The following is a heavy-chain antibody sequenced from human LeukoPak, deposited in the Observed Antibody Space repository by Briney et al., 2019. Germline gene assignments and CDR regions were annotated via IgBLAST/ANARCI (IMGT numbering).Heavy chain of an antibody. V-gene: IGHV3-73*01. J-gene: IGHJ4*02. CDR3: TILVGYGGNRPFDY. D-gene: IGHD4-23*01. Sequence: GGSLRLSCAASGFTFSGSAMHWVRQASGKGLEWVGRIRSKANSYATAYAASVKGRFTISRDDSKNTAYLQMNSLKTEDTAVYYCTILVGYGGNRPFDYWGQGTLVTVSS. CDR1: GFTFSGSA. CDR2: IRSKANSYAT.